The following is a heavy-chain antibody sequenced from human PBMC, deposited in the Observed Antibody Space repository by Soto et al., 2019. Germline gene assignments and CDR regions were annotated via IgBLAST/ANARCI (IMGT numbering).Heavy chain of an antibody. CDR2: IIPILGIA. Sequence: QVQLVQSGAEVKKPGSSVKVSCKASGGTFSSYTISWVRQAAGQGLEWMGRIIPILGIANYAQKFQGRVTITADKSTSTAYMELSSLRSEDTAVYYCARAPGIAAAGTDWGQGTLVTVSS. CDR3: ARAPGIAAAGTD. CDR1: GGTFSSYT. V-gene: IGHV1-69*02. J-gene: IGHJ4*02. D-gene: IGHD6-13*01.